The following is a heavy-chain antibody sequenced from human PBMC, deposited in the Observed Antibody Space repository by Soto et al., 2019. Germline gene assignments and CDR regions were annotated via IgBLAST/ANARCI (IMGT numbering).Heavy chain of an antibody. CDR2: ISGSGGST. J-gene: IGHJ4*02. CDR3: ARDFYGGYTYGPGDY. V-gene: IGHV3-23*01. Sequence: GGSLRLSCAASGFTFSSYAMSWVRQAPGKGLEWVSAISGSGGSTYYADSVKGRFTISRDNAKRSLYLQMNSLRAEDTAVYYCARDFYGGYTYGPGDYWGQGALGTVSS. CDR1: GFTFSSYA. D-gene: IGHD5-18*01.